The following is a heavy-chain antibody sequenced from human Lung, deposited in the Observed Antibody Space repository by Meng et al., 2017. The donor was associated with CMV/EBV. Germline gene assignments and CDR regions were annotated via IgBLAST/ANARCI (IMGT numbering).Heavy chain of an antibody. CDR2: MNPNSGNT. CDR1: TFTSYD. J-gene: IGHJ4*02. V-gene: IGHV1-8*01. Sequence: TFTSYDINWVRQAAGHRLEWMGWMNPNSGNTGFAQKFQGRVTITRNTSISTAYMEVRSLRFEDTAVYYCARMGRYCSGGSCLRYFDYWGQGTLVTVSS. D-gene: IGHD2-15*01. CDR3: ARMGRYCSGGSCLRYFDY.